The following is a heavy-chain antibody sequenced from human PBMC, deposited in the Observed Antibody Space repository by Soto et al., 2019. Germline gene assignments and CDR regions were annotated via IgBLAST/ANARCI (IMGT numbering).Heavy chain of an antibody. J-gene: IGHJ5*02. V-gene: IGHV4-59*02. D-gene: IGHD2-8*01. CDR3: ARDMHAGFTQYFDP. Sequence: PSETLSLTCFVSGGSVTSHHWSWLRQFPGQGLEWIAYTSYTGNTNYSPSLQSRVTISLDTSKNQLSVKLTSMTAADTAVYYCARDMHAGFTQYFDPSGQGTLVTVSS. CDR2: TSYTGNT. CDR1: GGSVTSHH.